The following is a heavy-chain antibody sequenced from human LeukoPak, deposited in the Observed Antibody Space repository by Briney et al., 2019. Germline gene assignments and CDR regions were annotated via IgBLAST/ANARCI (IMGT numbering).Heavy chain of an antibody. CDR1: GGSFSGYY. Sequence: SETLSLTCAVYGGSFSGYYWSWIRQPPGKGLEWIGEINHSRSTNYNPSLKSRVTISVDTSKNQFSLKLSSVTAADTAVYYCARDRVGQQLVGRNYYYYYMDVWGKGTTVTISS. CDR3: ARDRVGQQLVGRNYYYYYMDV. J-gene: IGHJ6*03. CDR2: INHSRST. V-gene: IGHV4-34*01. D-gene: IGHD6-13*01.